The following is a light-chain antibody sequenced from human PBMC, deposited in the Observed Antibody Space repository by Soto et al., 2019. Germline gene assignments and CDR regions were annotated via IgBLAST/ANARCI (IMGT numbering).Light chain of an antibody. CDR2: DVS. CDR1: SSDVGGYNY. CDR3: SSYTTSNTRQIV. V-gene: IGLV2-14*01. J-gene: IGLJ1*01. Sequence: QSALTQPASVYGSPGQSITISCTGTSSDVGGYNYVSWYQQHPGKAPKFMIYDVSNRPSGVSNRFSGSKSGNTASLTISGLQAEEEADYYCSSYTTSNTRQIVFGTGTKFTVL.